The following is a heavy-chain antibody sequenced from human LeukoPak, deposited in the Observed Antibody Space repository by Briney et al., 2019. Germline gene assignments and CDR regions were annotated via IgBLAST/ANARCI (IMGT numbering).Heavy chain of an antibody. Sequence: SETLSLTCTVSGASISIYYWSWIRQPAGKGLEWIGRMYTSGSGSYSPSLKSRVTMSVDTSKNQFSLKLSSVTAADTAVYYCARDRGYSYDYWYFDLWGRGTLVTVSS. D-gene: IGHD5-18*01. J-gene: IGHJ2*01. CDR2: MYTSGSG. CDR3: ARDRGYSYDYWYFDL. CDR1: GASISIYY. V-gene: IGHV4-4*07.